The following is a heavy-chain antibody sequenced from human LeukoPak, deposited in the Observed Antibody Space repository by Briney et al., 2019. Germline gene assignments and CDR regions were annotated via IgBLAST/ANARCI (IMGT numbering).Heavy chain of an antibody. V-gene: IGHV4-31*03. J-gene: IGHJ6*03. CDR1: GGSISSGGYY. D-gene: IGHD3-10*01. CDR2: IYYSGST. CDR3: ARQAWRWGGYYYYMDV. Sequence: PSETLSLTCTVSGGSISSGGYYWSWIRQHPGKGLEWIGYIYYSGSTYYNPSLKSRVTISVDRSKNQFSLKLSSVTAADTAVYYCARQAWRWGGYYYYMDVWGKGTTVTVSS.